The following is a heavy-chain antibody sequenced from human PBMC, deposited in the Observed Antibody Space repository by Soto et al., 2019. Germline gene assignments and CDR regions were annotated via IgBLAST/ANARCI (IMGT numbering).Heavy chain of an antibody. D-gene: IGHD6-13*01. CDR3: ARDKMGIAAAGVVNWFDP. CDR1: GYTFTSYA. Sequence: ASVKVSCKASGYTFTSYAMHWVRQAPGQRLEWMGWINAGNGNTKYSQKFQGRVTITRDTSASTAYMELSSLRSEDTAVYYCARDKMGIAAAGVVNWFDPWGQGTLVTVSS. CDR2: INAGNGNT. V-gene: IGHV1-3*01. J-gene: IGHJ5*02.